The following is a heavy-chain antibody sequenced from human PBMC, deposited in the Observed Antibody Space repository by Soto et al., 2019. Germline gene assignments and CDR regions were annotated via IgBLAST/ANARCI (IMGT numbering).Heavy chain of an antibody. CDR3: ASGYCTNGVCQTTGDY. CDR1: GYTFTSYG. CDR2: ISAYNGNT. Sequence: QVQLVQSGAEVKKPGASVKVSCKASGYTFTSYGISWVRQAPGQGLEWMGWISAYNGNTNYAQKLQGRVTITTDTSTITAYMELRSLRSDDTAVYYCASGYCTNGVCQTTGDYWGQGTLVTVSS. J-gene: IGHJ4*02. V-gene: IGHV1-18*01. D-gene: IGHD2-8*01.